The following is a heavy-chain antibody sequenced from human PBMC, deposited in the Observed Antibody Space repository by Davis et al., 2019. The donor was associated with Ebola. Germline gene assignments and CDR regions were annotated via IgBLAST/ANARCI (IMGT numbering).Heavy chain of an antibody. V-gene: IGHV3-48*04. CDR3: AKDYGEVGGWELLYYYYGMDV. CDR1: GFTFSTYS. Sequence: PGGSLRLSCAASGFTFSTYSMSWVRQAPGKGLEWVSYISSSSGTIYYADSVKGRFTISRDNAKNSLYLQMNSLRAEDTAVYYCAKDYGEVGGWELLYYYYGMDVWGKGTTVTVSS. J-gene: IGHJ6*04. CDR2: ISSSSGTI. D-gene: IGHD1-26*01.